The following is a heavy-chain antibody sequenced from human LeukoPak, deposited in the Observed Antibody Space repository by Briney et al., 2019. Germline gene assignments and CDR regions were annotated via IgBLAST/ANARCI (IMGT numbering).Heavy chain of an antibody. CDR1: GFTFSNYW. Sequence: GGSLRLSCTASGFTFSNYWMHWVRQAPGKGLVWVSVSYSGGSTYYEDSVKGRFTVSSDVSKNTLYLQMNNLRGEDTAVYYCASRHCSGENCYAGPLDFWGQGIQVTVSS. J-gene: IGHJ4*02. CDR2: SYSGGST. D-gene: IGHD2-8*02. V-gene: IGHV3-53*01. CDR3: ASRHCSGENCYAGPLDF.